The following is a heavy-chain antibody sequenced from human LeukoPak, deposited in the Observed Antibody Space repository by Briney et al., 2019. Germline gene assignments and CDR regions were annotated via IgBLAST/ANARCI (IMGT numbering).Heavy chain of an antibody. CDR2: IYSGGTT. V-gene: IGHV3-53*01. D-gene: IGHD5-18*01. Sequence: GWSLRLSGAASGFTVSSNYMSWVRQAPGKGLEWVSVIYSGGTTYYADSVKGRFTISRDNSKNTLYLQINSLRAEDTAVYYCAIVDTAMDPWGQGTQVIVSS. CDR3: AIVDTAMDP. CDR1: GFTVSSNY. J-gene: IGHJ5*02.